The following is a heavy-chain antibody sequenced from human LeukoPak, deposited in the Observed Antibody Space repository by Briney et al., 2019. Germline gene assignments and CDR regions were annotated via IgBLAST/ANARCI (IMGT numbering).Heavy chain of an antibody. CDR1: GGSFSGYY. J-gene: IGHJ5*02. V-gene: IGHV4-34*01. CDR2: INHSGST. CDR3: ARGGRDGYNT. D-gene: IGHD5-24*01. Sequence: SETLSLTCAVYGGSFSGYYWSWIRQPPGKGLEWIGEINHSGSTNYNPSLKSRVTISVDTYTNQFPLKLRSVTAADTAVYYCARGGRDGYNTWGQGTLVTVSS.